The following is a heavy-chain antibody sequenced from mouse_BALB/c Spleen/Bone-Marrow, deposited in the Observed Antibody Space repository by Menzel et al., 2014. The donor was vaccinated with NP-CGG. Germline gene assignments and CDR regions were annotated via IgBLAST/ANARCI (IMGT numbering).Heavy chain of an antibody. D-gene: IGHD4-1*01. J-gene: IGHJ2*01. CDR3: ARLGRDYFDY. V-gene: IGHV1-54*01. CDR1: GYAFTIYL. CDR2: INPGSGGS. Sequence: QVQLQQPGAELVRPGTSVKVSCKASGYAFTIYLIEWIKQRPGQGPEWIGVINPGSGGSNYNEKFKGKATLTADKSSSTAYMQLSNLTSDDSAVYFCARLGRDYFDYWGQGTTLTVSS.